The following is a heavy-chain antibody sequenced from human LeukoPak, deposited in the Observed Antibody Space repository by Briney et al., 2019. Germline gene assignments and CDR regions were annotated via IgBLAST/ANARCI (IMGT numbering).Heavy chain of an antibody. Sequence: NPSETLSLTCAVYGGSFSGYYWSWIRQPPGKGLEWSGEINHSGSTNYNPSLKSRVTISVDTSKNQFSLKLSSVTAADTAVYYCARTRFGEFPYYYYYYMDVWGKGTTVTVSS. J-gene: IGHJ6*03. CDR3: ARTRFGEFPYYYYYYMDV. CDR1: GGSFSGYY. D-gene: IGHD3-10*01. V-gene: IGHV4-34*01. CDR2: INHSGST.